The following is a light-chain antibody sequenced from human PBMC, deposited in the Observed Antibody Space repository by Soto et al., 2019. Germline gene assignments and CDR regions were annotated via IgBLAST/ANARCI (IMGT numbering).Light chain of an antibody. J-gene: IGLJ2*01. V-gene: IGLV1-51*01. Sequence: QSVFTQPPSVSAAPGQKVTISCSGSSSNIGNNYVSWYQQLPGTAPKLLIYDSYKRPSGIPDRFSGSKSGASATLGITGLQTGYEADYYCGTWDSSLSAGVFGGGTKVTVL. CDR3: GTWDSSLSAGV. CDR1: SSNIGNNY. CDR2: DSY.